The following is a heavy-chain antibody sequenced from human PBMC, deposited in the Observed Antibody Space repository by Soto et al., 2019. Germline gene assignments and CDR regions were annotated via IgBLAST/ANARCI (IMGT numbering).Heavy chain of an antibody. CDR1: GGTFSSYS. Sequence: ASVKVSCKASGGTFSSYSISWVRQAPGKGLEWMGRIIPILGTANYAQKFQGRVTITADESTSTAYMELSSLRSEDTAVYYCARLIAVAGTDLPYYFDYWGQGTLVTVSS. CDR3: ARLIAVAGTDLPYYFDY. V-gene: IGHV1-69*11. D-gene: IGHD6-19*01. J-gene: IGHJ4*02. CDR2: IIPILGTA.